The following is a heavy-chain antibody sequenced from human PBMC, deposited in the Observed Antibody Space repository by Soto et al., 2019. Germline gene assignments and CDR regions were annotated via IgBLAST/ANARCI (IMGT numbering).Heavy chain of an antibody. J-gene: IGHJ6*02. CDR1: GFTFSSYG. CDR3: AKEGLGYYYGMDV. CDR2: ISYDGSNK. V-gene: IGHV3-30*18. Sequence: QVQLVESGGGVVQPGRSLRLSCAASGFTFSSYGMHWVRQAPGKGLVWVAVISYDGSNKYYADSVKGRFTISRDNSKNTLYLQMNSLRAEDTAVYYCAKEGLGYYYGMDVCGQGTTVTVSS.